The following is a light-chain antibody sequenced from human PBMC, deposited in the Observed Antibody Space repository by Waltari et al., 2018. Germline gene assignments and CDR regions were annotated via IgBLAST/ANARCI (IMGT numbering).Light chain of an antibody. CDR3: AAWDDSLTVR. CDR2: RND. Sequence: QSVLTHPPSASGTPGRRVTTHRSGIRSKLGSSFVCWYQHLPVTAPKLLSYRNDQRPPGVPDRFSGSRSGTSASLAISGLRSEDEADYYCAAWDDSLTVRFGGGTKLTVL. J-gene: IGLJ3*02. CDR1: RSKLGSSF. V-gene: IGLV1-47*01.